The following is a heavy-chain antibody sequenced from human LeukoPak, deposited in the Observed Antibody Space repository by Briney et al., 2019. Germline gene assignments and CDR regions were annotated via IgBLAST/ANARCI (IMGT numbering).Heavy chain of an antibody. D-gene: IGHD3-10*01. CDR2: IWYDGSNK. CDR3: ARIKRGYYFDY. Sequence: PGGSLRLSCAASGFTFSSYVMHWVRQAPGKGLEWVAVIWYDGSNKYYADSVKGRFTISRDNSKNTLYLQTNSLRAEDTAVYYCARIKRGYYFDYWGQGTLVTVSS. J-gene: IGHJ4*02. CDR1: GFTFSSYV. V-gene: IGHV3-33*01.